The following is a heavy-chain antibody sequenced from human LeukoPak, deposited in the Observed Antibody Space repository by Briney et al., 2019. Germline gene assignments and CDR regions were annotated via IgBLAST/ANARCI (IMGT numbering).Heavy chain of an antibody. D-gene: IGHD3-9*01. CDR2: FDPEDGET. Sequence: ASVKVSCKVSGYTLTELSMHWVRQAPGKGLEWMGGFDPEDGETIYAQKFQGRVTMTEDTSTDTAYMELSSLRSEDTAVYYCATVRGVRCFDWLLEVHYFGYWGQGTLVPVSS. CDR3: ATVRGVRCFDWLLEVHYFGY. CDR1: GYTLTELS. J-gene: IGHJ4*02. V-gene: IGHV1-24*01.